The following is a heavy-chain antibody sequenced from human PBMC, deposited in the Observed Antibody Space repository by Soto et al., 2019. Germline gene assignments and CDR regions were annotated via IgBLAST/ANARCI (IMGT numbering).Heavy chain of an antibody. J-gene: IGHJ4*02. CDR3: ASNFPRYNWNCVSDY. CDR1: GFTFSSYE. Sequence: GGSLRLSCAASGFTFSSYEMNWVRQAPGKGLEWVSYISSSGSTIYYADSVKGRFTISRDNAKNSLYLQMNSLRAEDTAVYYWASNFPRYNWNCVSDYWGQGTLVTVSS. D-gene: IGHD1-7*01. V-gene: IGHV3-48*03. CDR2: ISSSGSTI.